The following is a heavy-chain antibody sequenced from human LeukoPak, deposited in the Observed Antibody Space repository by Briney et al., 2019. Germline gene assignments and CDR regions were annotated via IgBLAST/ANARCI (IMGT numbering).Heavy chain of an antibody. D-gene: IGHD2-21*02. J-gene: IGHJ5*02. V-gene: IGHV3-23*01. CDR3: VREAGYCASVCLKSNWFDP. CDR2: ISNGNT. CDR1: GFPFSDHA. Sequence: GGSLRLSCAASGFPFSDHAMSWVRQPPGKGLEWVSAISNGNTYYADSVRGRFTISRDDSKNMVYLQMNSLRVEDTARYYCVREAGYCASVCLKSNWFDPWGQGTLVTVSS.